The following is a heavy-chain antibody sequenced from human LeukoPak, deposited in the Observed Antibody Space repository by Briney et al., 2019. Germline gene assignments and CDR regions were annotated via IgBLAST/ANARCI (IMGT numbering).Heavy chain of an antibody. V-gene: IGHV4-4*07. CDR2: IHTSGST. CDR1: GGSISSYY. J-gene: IGHJ4*02. CDR3: ARTLIVGATDSSFDY. D-gene: IGHD1-26*01. Sequence: SETLSLTCTVSGGSISSYYWSWIRQPVGKGLEWIGRIHTSGSTNYNPSLKSRVTMSVDTSKNQFSLKLSSVTAADTAVYYCARTLIVGATDSSFDYWGQGTLVTVSS.